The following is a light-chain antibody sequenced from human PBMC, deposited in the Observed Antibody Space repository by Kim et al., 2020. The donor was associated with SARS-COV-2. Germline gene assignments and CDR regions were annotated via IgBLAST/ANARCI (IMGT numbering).Light chain of an antibody. J-gene: IGLJ3*02. CDR2: RSN. CDR1: HSNIGSSY. CDR3: AAWDGSLSALV. Sequence: QSVLTQPPSASGTPGQRVTISCSGSHSNIGSSYVYWYQQFPGMAPKLLIYRSNQRPSGVPDRFSGSKSGTSASLAISGLRSEDEADYHCAAWDGSLSALVFGGGTQLTVL. V-gene: IGLV1-47*01.